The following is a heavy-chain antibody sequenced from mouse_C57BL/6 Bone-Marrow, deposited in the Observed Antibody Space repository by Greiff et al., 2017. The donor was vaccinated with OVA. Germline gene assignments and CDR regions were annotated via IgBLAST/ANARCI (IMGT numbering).Heavy chain of an antibody. Sequence: QVQLQQSGAELVKPGASVKLSCKASGYTFTSYWMHWVKQRPGQGLEWIGMIHPNSGSTNYNEKFKSKATLTVDKSSSTAYMQLSSLTSEDSAVYYCAREGEARGYFDVWGTGTTVTVSS. CDR3: AREGEARGYFDV. CDR1: GYTFTSYW. V-gene: IGHV1-64*01. CDR2: IHPNSGST. J-gene: IGHJ1*03.